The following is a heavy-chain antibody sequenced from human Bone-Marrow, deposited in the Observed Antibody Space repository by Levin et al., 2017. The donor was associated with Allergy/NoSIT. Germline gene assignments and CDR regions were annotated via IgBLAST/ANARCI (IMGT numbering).Heavy chain of an antibody. J-gene: IGHJ4*02. Sequence: GESLKISCAASGFTFSDYWMSWVRQAPGKGLEWVANIKRDGSEKYYVDSVKGRFTIFKDNARNSVYLQMNSLRADDTAVYYCARANWVFDYWGQGTLVTVSS. CDR2: IKRDGSEK. CDR1: GFTFSDYW. V-gene: IGHV3-7*01. CDR3: ARANWVFDY. D-gene: IGHD7-27*01.